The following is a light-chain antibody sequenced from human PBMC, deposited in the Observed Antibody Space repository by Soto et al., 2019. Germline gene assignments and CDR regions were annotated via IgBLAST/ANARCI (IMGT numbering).Light chain of an antibody. J-gene: IGLJ1*01. V-gene: IGLV1-47*02. CDR3: SSWDGSLSGYV. CDR1: SSNIGSNC. Sequence: QSVLTQPPSASGTPGQGVTISCSGSSSNIGSNCVYWYQQLPGTAPKLLIYNNNQRPSGVPDRFSASKSGTSASLAIRGLRSDDEADYYCSSWDGSLSGYVFGAGTKVTVL. CDR2: NNN.